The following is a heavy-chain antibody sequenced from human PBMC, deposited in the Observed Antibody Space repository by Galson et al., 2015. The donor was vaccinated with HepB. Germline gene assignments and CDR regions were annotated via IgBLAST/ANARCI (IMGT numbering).Heavy chain of an antibody. CDR3: ARDYHGSGSYYYYYYGMDV. CDR1: GFTVSSNY. CDR2: IYSGGST. J-gene: IGHJ6*02. D-gene: IGHD1-26*01. V-gene: IGHV3-53*04. Sequence: SLRLSCAASGFTVSSNYMSWVRQAPGKGLEWVSVIYSGGSTYYADSVKGRFTISRHNSKNTLYLQMNSPRAEDTAVYYCARDYHGSGSYYYYYYGMDVWGQGTTVTVSS.